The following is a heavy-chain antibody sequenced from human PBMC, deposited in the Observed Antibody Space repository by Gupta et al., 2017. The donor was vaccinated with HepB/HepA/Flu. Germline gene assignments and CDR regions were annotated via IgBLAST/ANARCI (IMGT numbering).Heavy chain of an antibody. V-gene: IGHV3-7*04. D-gene: IGHD2-2*02. CDR1: GFTFSSYW. J-gene: IGHJ4*02. Sequence: EVQLVESGGGLVQPGGSLRLSCAASGFTFSSYWMSWVRQAPGKGLEWVANIKQDGSEKYYVDSVKGRFTISRDNAKNSLYLQMNSLRAEDTAVYYCARGGWIVVVPAAIGEFDYWGQGTLVTVSS. CDR2: IKQDGSEK. CDR3: ARGGWIVVVPAAIGEFDY.